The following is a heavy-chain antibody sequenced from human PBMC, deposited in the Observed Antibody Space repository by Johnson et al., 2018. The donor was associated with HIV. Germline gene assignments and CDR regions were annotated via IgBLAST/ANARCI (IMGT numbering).Heavy chain of an antibody. CDR3: ARDIIAVAGYDAFDI. J-gene: IGHJ3*02. CDR1: GFTFSSSG. V-gene: IGHV3-30*02. Sequence: QVQLVESGGGVVQPGGSLRLSCAASGFTFSSSGMHWVRQAPGKGLEWVAFTRFDGSKKYYAESVKGRFTISRDNSKTTLYLQMNSLASEDTAVYYCARDIIAVAGYDAFDIWGQGTMVTVSS. D-gene: IGHD6-19*01. CDR2: TRFDGSKK.